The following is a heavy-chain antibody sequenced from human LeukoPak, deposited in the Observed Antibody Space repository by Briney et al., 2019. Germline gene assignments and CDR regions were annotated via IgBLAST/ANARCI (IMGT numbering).Heavy chain of an antibody. D-gene: IGHD6-6*01. CDR2: IIPIFGTA. V-gene: IGHV1-69*13. Sequence: SVKVSCKASGGTFSSYAISWVRQAPGQGLEWMGGIIPIFGTANYAQKFQGRVTITADESTSTAYMELSSLRSEDTAVYYCARGTSSIAARRRYYFDYWGQGTLVTVSS. J-gene: IGHJ4*02. CDR1: GGTFSSYA. CDR3: ARGTSSIAARRRYYFDY.